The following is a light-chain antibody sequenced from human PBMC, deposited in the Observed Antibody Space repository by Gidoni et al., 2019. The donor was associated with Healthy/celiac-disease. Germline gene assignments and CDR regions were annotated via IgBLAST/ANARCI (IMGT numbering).Light chain of an antibody. V-gene: IGKV3-20*01. Sequence: DIVLTQSPGTLSLSPGERATLSCRASQSVSSSYLAWYQQKPGQAPRLLSYGASSRATGIPDRFSGSGSGTDFTLTISRLEPEDFAVYYCQQYGSSLLFTFGPGTKVDIK. CDR2: GAS. J-gene: IGKJ3*01. CDR3: QQYGSSLLFT. CDR1: QSVSSSY.